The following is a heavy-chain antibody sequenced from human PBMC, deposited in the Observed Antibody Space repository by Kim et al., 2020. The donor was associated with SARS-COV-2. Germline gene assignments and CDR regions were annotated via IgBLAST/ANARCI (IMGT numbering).Heavy chain of an antibody. CDR3: ARENEAGTSVMDFDY. D-gene: IGHD6-19*01. Sequence: ASVKVSCKASGYTFTGYYMHWVRQAPGQGLEWMGWINPNSGGTNYAQKFQGRVTMTRDTSISTAYMELSRLRSDDTAVYYCARENEAGTSVMDFDYWGQGTLVTVSS. CDR2: INPNSGGT. CDR1: GYTFTGYY. J-gene: IGHJ4*02. V-gene: IGHV1-2*02.